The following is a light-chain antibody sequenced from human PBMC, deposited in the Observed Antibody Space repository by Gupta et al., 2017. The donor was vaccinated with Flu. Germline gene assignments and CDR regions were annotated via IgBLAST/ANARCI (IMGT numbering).Light chain of an antibody. CDR2: YVS. Sequence: QPALNQTASLSGSPAQSLPISCTGTRSDVGNSDYVSWYQQDSRKAPKLLIYYVSNRPSGVSSRFSGAKSGNTASLTISGLQAEDDTDYYCCSYTSTTTLYVFGTGTKVTVL. CDR1: RSDVGNSDY. CDR3: CSYTSTTTLYV. V-gene: IGLV2-14*01. J-gene: IGLJ1*01.